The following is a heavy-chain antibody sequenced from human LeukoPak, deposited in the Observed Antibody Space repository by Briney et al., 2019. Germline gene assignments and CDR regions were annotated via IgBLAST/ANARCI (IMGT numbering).Heavy chain of an antibody. D-gene: IGHD6-19*01. CDR1: GFTVSSNY. J-gene: IGHJ5*02. CDR3: ARDLRAVAGPSYNWFDP. V-gene: IGHV3-66*01. CDR2: IYSGGST. Sequence: GGSLRLSCAASGFTVSSNYMSWVRQAPGKGLEWVSVIYSGGSTYYADSVKGRFTISRDNSENTLYLQMNSLRAEDTAVYYCARDLRAVAGPSYNWFDPWGQGTLVTVSS.